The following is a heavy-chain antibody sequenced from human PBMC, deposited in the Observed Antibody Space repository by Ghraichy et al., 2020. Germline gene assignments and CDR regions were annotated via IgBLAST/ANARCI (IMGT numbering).Heavy chain of an antibody. V-gene: IGHV3-23*01. CDR1: GFTFSSYS. CDR3: AKARPADSKGWFDP. D-gene: IGHD3-22*01. J-gene: IGHJ5*02. Sequence: GGSLRLSCVASGFTFSSYSMTWVRQAPGKGLEWVSSVTGSGGTTYYADSVKGRFTISRDNSKNTLYLQMNSLRAGDTAVYYCAKARPADSKGWFDPWGQGTLVTVSS. CDR2: VTGSGGTT.